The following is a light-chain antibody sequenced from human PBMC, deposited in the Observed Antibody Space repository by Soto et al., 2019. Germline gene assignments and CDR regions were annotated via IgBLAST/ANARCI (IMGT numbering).Light chain of an antibody. CDR1: QSISSW. CDR3: QQYNSYST. CDR2: KAS. V-gene: IGKV1-5*03. J-gene: IGKJ1*01. Sequence: DIQMTQSPSTLSASAGDRVTITCRASQSISSWLAWYQQKPGKAPKLLIYKASSLESGVPSRFSGSGSGTEFTLTISSLQPDDFANYYCQQYNSYSTFGQGTKVEIK.